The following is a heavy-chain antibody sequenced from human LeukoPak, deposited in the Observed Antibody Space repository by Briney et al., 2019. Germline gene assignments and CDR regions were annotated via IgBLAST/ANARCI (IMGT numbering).Heavy chain of an antibody. CDR1: GYTFTSYG. CDR2: ISAYNGYT. J-gene: IGHJ6*03. Sequence: GASVKVSCKASGYTFTSYGISWVRQAPGQGLEWMGWISAYNGYTNYAQKLQGRVTMTTDTSTSTAYMELRSLRSDDTAVYYCARGRCSSTSSCYYYYMDVWGKGTTVTVSS. D-gene: IGHD2-2*01. CDR3: ARGRCSSTSSCYYYYMDV. V-gene: IGHV1-18*01.